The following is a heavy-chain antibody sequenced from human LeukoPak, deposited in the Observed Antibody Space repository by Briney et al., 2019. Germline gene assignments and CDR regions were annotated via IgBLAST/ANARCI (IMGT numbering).Heavy chain of an antibody. D-gene: IGHD6-19*01. CDR3: ARDHSSSGWYLDY. Sequence: GGSPRLSCAASGFTFSSYAMHWVRQAPGKGLEWVAVISYDGSNKYYADSVKGRFTISRDNSKNTLYLQMNSLRAEDTAVYYCARDHSSSGWYLDYWGQGTLVTVSS. J-gene: IGHJ4*02. V-gene: IGHV3-30-3*01. CDR1: GFTFSSYA. CDR2: ISYDGSNK.